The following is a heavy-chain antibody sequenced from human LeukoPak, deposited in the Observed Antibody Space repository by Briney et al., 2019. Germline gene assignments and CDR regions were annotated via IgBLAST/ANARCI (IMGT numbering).Heavy chain of an antibody. CDR2: ISYDGGNK. Sequence: GGSLRLSCAASGFTFNNYGMHWVRQAPGKGLEWVAVISYDGGNKYYADSVKGRFTISRDNSKNTLYLQMNSLRPEDTAVYYCAKDRRPYGSGKDYWGQGTLVTVSS. V-gene: IGHV3-30*18. CDR3: AKDRRPYGSGKDY. CDR1: GFTFNNYG. D-gene: IGHD3-10*01. J-gene: IGHJ4*02.